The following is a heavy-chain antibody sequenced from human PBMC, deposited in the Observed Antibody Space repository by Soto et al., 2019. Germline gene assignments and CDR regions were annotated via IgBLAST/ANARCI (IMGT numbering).Heavy chain of an antibody. CDR3: SHRGYRYGPFDP. Sequence: SGPTLVNPTQTLTLTCTFSGLSLSTSGEGVGWIRQPPGKALEWLALIYWDDDKRYSPSLKSRLTITKDTSKNQVVLTMTNMDPVVTATFFFSHRGYRYGPFDPWGLGALVTVSS. D-gene: IGHD5-18*01. CDR2: IYWDDDK. V-gene: IGHV2-5*02. CDR1: GLSLSTSGEG. J-gene: IGHJ5*02.